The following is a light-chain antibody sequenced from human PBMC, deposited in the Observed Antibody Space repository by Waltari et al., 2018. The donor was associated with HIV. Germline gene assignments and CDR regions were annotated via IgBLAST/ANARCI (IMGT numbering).Light chain of an antibody. Sequence: SYVVSQPPSVSVAPGPTARMTCEGNKVGSQGVHWYQEKPDQATSWVIYYDRDRPTGIPERCAGSNFGNTCTLTVTSVEAGDEADYCCQVWDSSSDRRGVFGGVTKLTVL. CDR1: KVGSQG. CDR2: YDR. J-gene: IGLJ3*02. V-gene: IGLV3-21*04. CDR3: QVWDSSSDRRGV.